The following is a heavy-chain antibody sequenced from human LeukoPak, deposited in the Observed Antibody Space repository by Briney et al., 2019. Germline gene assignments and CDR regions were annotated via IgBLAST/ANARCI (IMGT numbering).Heavy chain of an antibody. CDR1: GFTFSSYS. CDR3: ARDYFDKSSKIVVVPAAPFDY. J-gene: IGHJ4*02. CDR2: ISSSSSYI. D-gene: IGHD2-2*01. Sequence: PGGSLRLSCAASGFTFSSYSMNWVRQAPGKGLEWVSSISSSSSYIYCADSVKGRFTISRDNAKNSLYLQMNSLRAEDTAVYYCARDYFDKSSKIVVVPAAPFDYWGQGTLVTVSS. V-gene: IGHV3-21*01.